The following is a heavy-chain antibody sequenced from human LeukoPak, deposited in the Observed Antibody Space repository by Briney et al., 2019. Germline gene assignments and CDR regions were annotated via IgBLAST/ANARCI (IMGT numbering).Heavy chain of an antibody. CDR2: IYYSGST. CDR1: GGSIDRSSYY. Sequence: PSETLSLTCTVSGGSIDRSSYYWSWIRQPPGKGLEWIGYIYYSGSTNYNPSLKSRVTISVDTSKNQFSLKLSSVTAADTAVYYCARLSDCSSTSCPEGVVDAFDIWGQGTMVTVSS. V-gene: IGHV4-61*05. J-gene: IGHJ3*02. CDR3: ARLSDCSSTSCPEGVVDAFDI. D-gene: IGHD2-2*01.